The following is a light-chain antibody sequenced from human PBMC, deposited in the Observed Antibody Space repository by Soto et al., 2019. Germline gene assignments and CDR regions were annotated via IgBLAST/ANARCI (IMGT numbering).Light chain of an antibody. Sequence: QSVLTQPPSASGSPGQSVTISCTGTSRDVGLYNYVSWYQHHLGKAPKVMIYEVNKRPSGVPDRFSGSKSGNTASLTVSGLQAEDEAEYFCGSYAGSNAWVFGGGTKLTVL. CDR1: SRDVGLYNY. J-gene: IGLJ3*02. CDR2: EVN. CDR3: GSYAGSNAWV. V-gene: IGLV2-8*01.